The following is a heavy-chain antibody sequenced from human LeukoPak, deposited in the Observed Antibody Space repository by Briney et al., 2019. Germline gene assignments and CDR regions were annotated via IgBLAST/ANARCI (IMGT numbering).Heavy chain of an antibody. J-gene: IGHJ4*02. CDR2: ISDGGGST. D-gene: IGHD4-11*01. CDR1: GFTLSSYA. Sequence: QAGGSLRLSCAASGFTLSSYAMSWVRQAPGKGLEWVSAISDGGGSTYYADSVKGRFTVSRDNSKYMLYLHMTSLRVEDTAVYYCAKIEVIQYQPRYFFDYWGQGTLVTVSS. V-gene: IGHV3-23*01. CDR3: AKIEVIQYQPRYFFDY.